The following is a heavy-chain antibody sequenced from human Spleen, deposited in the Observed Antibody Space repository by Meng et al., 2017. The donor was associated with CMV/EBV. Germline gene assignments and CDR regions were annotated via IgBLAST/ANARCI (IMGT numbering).Heavy chain of an antibody. V-gene: IGHV4-39*01. CDR2: AFHTGST. D-gene: IGHD1-26*01. CDR3: ARRGVGATRRSFDY. Sequence: SGGSISNIISYWGWIRQPPGKGLEWIGSAFHTGSTDFNPSLRSRAIISVDTARNQFSLKLSSVTAADTAVYFCARRGVGATRRSFDYWGQGILVTVSS. CDR1: GGSISNIISY. J-gene: IGHJ4*02.